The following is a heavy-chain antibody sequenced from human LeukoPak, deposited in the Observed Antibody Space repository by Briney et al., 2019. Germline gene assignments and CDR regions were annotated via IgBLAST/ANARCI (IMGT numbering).Heavy chain of an antibody. CDR1: RFTFSSYG. CDR3: AKDGSSSGDYLGYYYGMDV. J-gene: IGHJ6*02. V-gene: IGHV3-30*02. CDR2: IRYDGSNK. D-gene: IGHD2-21*02. Sequence: GGSLRLSCAASRFTFSSYGMHWVRQAPGKGLEWVAFIRYDGSNKYYADSVKGRFTISRDNSKNTLYLQMNSLRAEDTALYYCAKDGSSSGDYLGYYYGMDVWGQGTTVTVSS.